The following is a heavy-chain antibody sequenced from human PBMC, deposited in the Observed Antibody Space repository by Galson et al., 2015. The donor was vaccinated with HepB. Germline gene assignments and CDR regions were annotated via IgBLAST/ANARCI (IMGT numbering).Heavy chain of an antibody. D-gene: IGHD6-19*01. V-gene: IGHV3-15*07. CDR1: GFTFSNAW. Sequence: SLRLSCAASGFTFSNAWMNWVRQAPGKGLEWVGRIKSKTDGGTTDYAAPVKGRFTISRDDSKNTLYLQMDSLKTEDTAVYYCTTAGSVEQWLVSWGAFDIWGQGTMVTVSS. CDR2: IKSKTDGGTT. CDR3: TTAGSVEQWLVSWGAFDI. J-gene: IGHJ3*02.